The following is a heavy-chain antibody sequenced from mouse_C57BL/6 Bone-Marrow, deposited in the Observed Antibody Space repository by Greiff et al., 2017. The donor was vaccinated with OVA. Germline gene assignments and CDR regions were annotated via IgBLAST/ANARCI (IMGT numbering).Heavy chain of an antibody. CDR1: GYSITSGYY. V-gene: IGHV3-6*01. Sequence: VQLKESGPGLVKPSQSLSLTCSVTGYSITSGYYWNWIRQFPGNKLEWMGYISYDGSNNYNPSLKNRISITRDTSKNQFFLKLNSVTTEDTATYYCARELLWGQGTLVTVSA. J-gene: IGHJ3*01. D-gene: IGHD1-1*01. CDR3: ARELL. CDR2: ISYDGSN.